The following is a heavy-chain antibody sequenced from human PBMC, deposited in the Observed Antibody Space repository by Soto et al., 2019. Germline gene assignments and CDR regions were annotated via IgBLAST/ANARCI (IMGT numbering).Heavy chain of an antibody. J-gene: IGHJ4*02. D-gene: IGHD6-19*01. V-gene: IGHV3-11*06. CDR2: ISSSSSYT. Sequence: QVQLVESGGGLVKPGGSLRLSCAASGFTFSDYYMSWLRQAPGKGLEWVSYISSSSSYTNYADSVKGRFTISRDNAKNSLYLQMNSLRAEDTAVYYCARDHQAVAGPPSFGFDSWGQGTLVTVSS. CDR3: ARDHQAVAGPPSFGFDS. CDR1: GFTFSDYY.